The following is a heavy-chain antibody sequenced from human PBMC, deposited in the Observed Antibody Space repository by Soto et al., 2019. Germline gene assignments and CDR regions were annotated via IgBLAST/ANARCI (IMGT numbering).Heavy chain of an antibody. Sequence: EVQLVESGGGLVEPGGSLRLSCAASGFTFVNAGMNWVRQAPGKELEWVGRIKTKTDCGATDYAAPVIVRFTISIADSKNTLYVQMKSLKPEDTAVYYCTTLNSNPWGQGTLVTVSS. J-gene: IGHJ5*02. D-gene: IGHD6-13*01. CDR3: TTLNSNP. CDR1: GFTFVNAG. CDR2: IKTKTDCGAT. V-gene: IGHV3-15*07.